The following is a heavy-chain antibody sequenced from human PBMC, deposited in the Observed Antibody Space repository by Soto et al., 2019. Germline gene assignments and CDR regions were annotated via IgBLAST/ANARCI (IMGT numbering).Heavy chain of an antibody. CDR2: ISSSSSYI. Sequence: EVQLVESGGGLVKPGGSLRLSCAASGFTFSSYSMNWVRQAPGKGLECVSSISSSSSYIYYADSVKGRFTISRDNAKNSLYLQMNSLRAEDTAVYYCARSPLDYYGSVYYFDYWGQGTLVTVSS. V-gene: IGHV3-21*01. CDR1: GFTFSSYS. D-gene: IGHD3-10*01. J-gene: IGHJ4*02. CDR3: ARSPLDYYGSVYYFDY.